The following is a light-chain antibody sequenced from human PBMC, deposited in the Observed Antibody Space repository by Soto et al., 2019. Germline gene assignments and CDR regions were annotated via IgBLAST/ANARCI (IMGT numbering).Light chain of an antibody. Sequence: DIQMTQSPSSLSASVGDRVTITCRASQSTSSFLNWYQQKPGKAPKVLIYAASTLQSGVPSRFSGSGSGTDFTLTISSLQPDDFATYYCQHSYSTPRTFGQGTKLEIK. CDR1: QSTSSF. V-gene: IGKV1-39*01. J-gene: IGKJ2*01. CDR3: QHSYSTPRT. CDR2: AAS.